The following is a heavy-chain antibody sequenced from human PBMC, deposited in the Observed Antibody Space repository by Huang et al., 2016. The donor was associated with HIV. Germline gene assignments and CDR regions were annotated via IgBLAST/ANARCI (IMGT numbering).Heavy chain of an antibody. CDR2: INNSGSA. D-gene: IGHD2-21*02. J-gene: IGHJ1*01. V-gene: IGHV4-34*02. Sequence: QVRLEQWCAGLLKPSETLSLTCAVDGGSFSGYQWNWIRHSPGKGLEWVEEINNSGSATYNPSLKTRVTITCDMSKNQFFLKMTSLTVTDTAVYFCARGLRFCRGGDCFPTHFQHWSQG. CDR1: GGSFSGYQ. CDR3: ARGLRFCRGGDCFPTHFQH.